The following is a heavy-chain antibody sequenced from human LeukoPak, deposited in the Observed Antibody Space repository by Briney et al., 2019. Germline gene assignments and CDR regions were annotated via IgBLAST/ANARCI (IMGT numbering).Heavy chain of an antibody. J-gene: IGHJ3*02. CDR2: IYYSGST. D-gene: IGHD3-22*01. CDR3: ARGDQPPHDYYDSSGRGVGAFDI. V-gene: IGHV4-59*01. CDR1: GGSISSYY. Sequence: SETLSLTCTVSGGSISSYYWSWIRQPPGKGLEWIGYIYYSGSTNYNPSLKSRVTISVDTSKNQFSLKLSSVTAADTAVYYCARGDQPPHDYYDSSGRGVGAFDIWGRGTMVTVSS.